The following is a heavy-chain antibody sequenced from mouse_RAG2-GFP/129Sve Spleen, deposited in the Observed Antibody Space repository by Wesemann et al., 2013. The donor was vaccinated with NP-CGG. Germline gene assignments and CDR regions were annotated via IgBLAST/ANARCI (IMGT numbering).Heavy chain of an antibody. D-gene: IGHD2-10*02. J-gene: IGHJ2*01. CDR2: IWWDDNK. V-gene: IGHV8-12*01. Sequence: ILQSSHDPQSVLVLSRGFSLSTSGMGVGWIRQPSGEGLEWLADIWWDDNKYYNPSLKSRLTISKDTSSNQVFLKITSVDTADTATYYCARRSIWDFDYWGQGTTLTVSS. CDR1: GFSLSTSGMG. CDR3: ARRSIWDFDY.